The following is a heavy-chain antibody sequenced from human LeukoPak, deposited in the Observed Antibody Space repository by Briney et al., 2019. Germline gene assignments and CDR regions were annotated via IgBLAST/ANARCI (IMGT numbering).Heavy chain of an antibody. V-gene: IGHV4-34*01. J-gene: IGHJ6*02. CDR3: ARGNPSGYYTYYYYGMDV. Sequence: SETLSLTCAVYGGSFSGYYWSWIRQPPGKGLEWIGEINHSGSTNYNPSLKSRVTISVDTSKNQFSLKLSSVTAADTAVYYCARGNPSGYYTYYYYGMDVWGQGTTVTVSS. CDR2: INHSGST. CDR1: GGSFSGYY. D-gene: IGHD3-3*01.